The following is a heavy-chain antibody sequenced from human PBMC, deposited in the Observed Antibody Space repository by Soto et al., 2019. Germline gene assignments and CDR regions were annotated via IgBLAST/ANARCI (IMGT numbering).Heavy chain of an antibody. CDR1: GFTFSSYS. CDR3: ARDVRVPGADYYYYYYMDV. V-gene: IGHV3-48*01. Sequence: GGSLRLSCAASGFTFSSYSMNWVRQAPGKGLEWVSYISSSSSTIYYADSVKGRFTISRDNAKNSLYLQMNSLRAEDTAVYYCARDVRVPGADYYYYYYMDVWGKGTTVTVSS. D-gene: IGHD2-2*01. CDR2: ISSSSSTI. J-gene: IGHJ6*03.